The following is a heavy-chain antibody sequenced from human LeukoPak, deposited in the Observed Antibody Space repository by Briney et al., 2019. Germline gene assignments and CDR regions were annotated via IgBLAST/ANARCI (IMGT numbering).Heavy chain of an antibody. V-gene: IGHV3-11*03. CDR3: ARFGYHYYGSGSYFQLFDY. CDR1: GFTFSDYY. J-gene: IGHJ4*02. CDR2: ISSSSSYT. D-gene: IGHD3-10*01. Sequence: GGSLRLSCAASGFTFSDYYMSCIRQAPGKGLEWVSYISSSSSYTNYADSVKGRFTISRDNAKNSLYLQMNSLRAEDTAVYYCARFGYHYYGSGSYFQLFDYWGQGTLVTVSS.